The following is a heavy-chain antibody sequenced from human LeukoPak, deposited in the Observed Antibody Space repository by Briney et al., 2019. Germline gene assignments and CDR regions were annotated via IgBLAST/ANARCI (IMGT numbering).Heavy chain of an antibody. CDR3: ARDRGYSSFDY. D-gene: IGHD4-23*01. CDR2: IKEDGSEI. V-gene: IGHV3-7*01. CDR1: AFTFSSNW. Sequence: PGGSLRLSCAASAFTFSSNWMSWVRQAPGKGLELVANIKEDGSEINYVDSVKGRFTISRDNAKNSLFLQMNSLRGEDTAVYYCARDRGYSSFDYWGQGTLVTVSS. J-gene: IGHJ4*02.